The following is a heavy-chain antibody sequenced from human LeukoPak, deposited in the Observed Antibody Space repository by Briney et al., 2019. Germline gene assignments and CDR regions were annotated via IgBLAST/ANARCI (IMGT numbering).Heavy chain of an antibody. J-gene: IGHJ4*02. V-gene: IGHV3-13*01. CDR1: GFTFSTYD. CDR2: IGKGGDT. CDR3: AKDQGQWLAKGYYFDY. Sequence: GGSLRLSCVASGFTFSTYDMHWVRQATGKGLEWVSDIGKGGDTHYAGSVKGRFTISRDNAKNSLYLQMNSLRAEDTAVYYCAKDQGQWLAKGYYFDYWGQGTLVTVSS. D-gene: IGHD6-19*01.